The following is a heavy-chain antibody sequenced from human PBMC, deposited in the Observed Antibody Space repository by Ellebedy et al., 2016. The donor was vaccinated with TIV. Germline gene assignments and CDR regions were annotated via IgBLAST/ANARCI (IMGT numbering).Heavy chain of an antibody. CDR1: GFSFSSYW. CDR3: ATDGSYGDYRSPTHAFEI. V-gene: IGHV3-7*01. J-gene: IGHJ3*02. D-gene: IGHD4-17*01. CDR2: IRPDGSDK. Sequence: GGSLRLSCAASGFSFSSYWMSWVRQAPGKGLEWVANIRPDGSDKYYVDSVKGRFTISRDNAKNSLYLQMNSLRAEDTAVYYCATDGSYGDYRSPTHAFEIWGQGTMVTVSS.